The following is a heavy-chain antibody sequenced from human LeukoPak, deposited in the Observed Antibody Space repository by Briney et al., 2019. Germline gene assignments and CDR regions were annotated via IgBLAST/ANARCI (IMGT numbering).Heavy chain of an antibody. CDR3: AKDRMYYYDSGGYPDAFDI. V-gene: IGHV1-2*06. CDR1: GYTFTGSY. J-gene: IGHJ3*02. CDR2: INPNRGGT. D-gene: IGHD3-22*01. Sequence: ASVKVSCKASGYTFTGSYMHWVRQAPGQGPEWMGRINPNRGGTNYAQKFQGRVTMTRDTSINTAYMELSGLRSDDTAVYYCAKDRMYYYDSGGYPDAFDIWGQGTLVIVSS.